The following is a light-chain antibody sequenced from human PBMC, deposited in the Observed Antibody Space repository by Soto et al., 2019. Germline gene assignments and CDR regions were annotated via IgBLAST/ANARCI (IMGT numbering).Light chain of an antibody. J-gene: IGKJ2*01. V-gene: IGKV3-20*01. CDR2: GTS. CDR3: QQYGRLPPYT. CDR1: QSVSSSY. Sequence: EIVLTQSPGTLSLSPGESATLSCRASQSVSSSYLSWYQQKPGQAPRLLIHGTSDRATGIPDRFSGSGSGTDFTLTITSLEPEDFAVYYCQQYGRLPPYTFGQGTTLEIK.